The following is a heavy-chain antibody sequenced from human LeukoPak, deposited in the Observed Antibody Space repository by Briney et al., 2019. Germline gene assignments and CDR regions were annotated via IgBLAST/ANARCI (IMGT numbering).Heavy chain of an antibody. Sequence: GGSLRLSCAVSGITLSNYGMSWVRQAPGKGREWVAGISDRGGMTNYADSVKGRFTISRDNPKNTLYLQMNSLRAEDTAVYFCAKRGVVIRVILVGFHKEAYYFDSWGQGALVTVSS. J-gene: IGHJ4*02. CDR3: AKRGVVIRVILVGFHKEAYYFDS. CDR2: ISDRGGMT. CDR1: GITLSNYG. D-gene: IGHD3-22*01. V-gene: IGHV3-23*01.